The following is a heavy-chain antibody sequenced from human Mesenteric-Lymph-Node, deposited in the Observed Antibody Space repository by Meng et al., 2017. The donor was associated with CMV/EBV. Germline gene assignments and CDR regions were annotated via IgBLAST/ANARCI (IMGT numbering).Heavy chain of an antibody. CDR3: ARTNYDFWSGYWFDP. Sequence: SGGTFSSYALRWVRQAPGQGLEWMGGIIPIFGTANYAQKFQGRVTITTDESTSTAYMELSSLRSEDTAVYYCARTNYDFWSGYWFDPWGQGTLVTVSS. J-gene: IGHJ5*02. CDR2: IIPIFGTA. CDR1: GGTFSSYA. V-gene: IGHV1-69*05. D-gene: IGHD3-3*01.